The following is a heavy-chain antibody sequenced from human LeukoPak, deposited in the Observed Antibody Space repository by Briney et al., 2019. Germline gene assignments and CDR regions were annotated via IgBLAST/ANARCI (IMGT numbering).Heavy chain of an antibody. CDR3: ARDRGTMVRGVEDY. V-gene: IGHV3-53*01. CDR1: GFTVSSNY. CDR2: IYSGGST. Sequence: GGSLRLSCAASGFTVSSNYMSWVRQAPGKGLEWVSVIYSGGSTYYADSVKGRFTISRDNAKNSLYLQMNSLRAEDTAVYYCARDRGTMVRGVEDYWGQGTLVTVSS. D-gene: IGHD3-10*01. J-gene: IGHJ4*02.